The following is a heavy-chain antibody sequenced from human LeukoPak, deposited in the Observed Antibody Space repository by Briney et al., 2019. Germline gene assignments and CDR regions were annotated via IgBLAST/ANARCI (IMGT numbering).Heavy chain of an antibody. V-gene: IGHV4-59*12. CDR1: GGSISSYY. J-gene: IGHJ4*02. Sequence: SETLSLTCTVSGGSISSYYWSWIRQPPGKGLEWIGYIYYSGSTNYNPSLKSRVTISLDTSKNQFSLELSSVTAADTAVYYCARGGYSSSSGFDYWGQGTLVTVSS. CDR3: ARGGYSSSSGFDY. CDR2: IYYSGST. D-gene: IGHD6-6*01.